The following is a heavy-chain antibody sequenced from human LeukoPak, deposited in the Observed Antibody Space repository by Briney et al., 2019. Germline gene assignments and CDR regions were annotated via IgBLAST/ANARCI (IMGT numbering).Heavy chain of an antibody. J-gene: IGHJ4*02. D-gene: IGHD2/OR15-2a*01. Sequence: GGSLRLSCAASGNYWMHWVRQAPGKGPVWVSHINSDGSWTSYADSVRGRFTISKDNAKNTVYLQMNNLRAEDTAVYYCVSFYETYWGRGTLVTVSS. CDR2: INSDGSWT. V-gene: IGHV3-74*01. CDR1: GNYW. CDR3: VSFYETY.